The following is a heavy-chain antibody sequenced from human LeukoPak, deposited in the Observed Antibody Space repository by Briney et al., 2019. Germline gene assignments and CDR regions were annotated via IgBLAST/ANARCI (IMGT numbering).Heavy chain of an antibody. V-gene: IGHV3-15*01. D-gene: IGHD3-22*01. CDR3: TADVPESSGYSSDY. J-gene: IGHJ4*02. CDR2: IKRKIDGETT. CDR1: GFSISNAW. Sequence: GGSLRLSCVGSGFSISNAWMSWVRQAPGKGLEWVGRIKRKIDGETTDYAAPVKGRYTISRDDSKNTLYLHMNSLNTEDTAVYYCTADVPESSGYSSDYWGQGTLVTVSS.